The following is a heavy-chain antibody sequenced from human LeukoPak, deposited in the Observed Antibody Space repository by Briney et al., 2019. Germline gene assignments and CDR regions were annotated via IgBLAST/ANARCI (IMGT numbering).Heavy chain of an antibody. D-gene: IGHD2-2*01. CDR3: AKDNPIEKVPGLGPGS. CDR1: GFTFSSSA. V-gene: IGHV3-23*01. CDR2: ITESGDGT. J-gene: IGHJ5*02. Sequence: GGSLRLSCAASGFTFSSSAMSWVRQAPRKGLEWVSSITESGDGTYYADSVEGRFTISRDNSKNTLYLQMNSLGPEDTAVYYCAKDNPIEKVPGLGPGSWGQGTLVTVSS.